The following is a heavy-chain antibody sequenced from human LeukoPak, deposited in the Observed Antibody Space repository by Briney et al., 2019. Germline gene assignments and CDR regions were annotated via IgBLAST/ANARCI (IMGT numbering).Heavy chain of an antibody. CDR3: ARESGDSSSLDY. J-gene: IGHJ4*02. D-gene: IGHD3-22*01. CDR2: INHSGST. V-gene: IGHV4-34*01. Sequence: SETLSFTCAVYGGSFSGYYWSWIRQPPGKGLEWIGEINHSGSTNYNPSLKSRVTISVDTSKNQFSLKLSSVTAADTAVYYCARESGDSSSLDYWGQGTLVTVSS. CDR1: GGSFSGYY.